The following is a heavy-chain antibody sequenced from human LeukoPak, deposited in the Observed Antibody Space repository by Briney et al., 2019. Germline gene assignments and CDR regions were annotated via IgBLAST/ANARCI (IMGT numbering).Heavy chain of an antibody. CDR1: GYTFTSYY. CDR2: INPSGGST. Sequence: ASVKVSCKASGYTFTSYYMHWVRQAPGQGLEWMGIINPSGGSTSYAQKFQGRVTMTRDMSTSTVYMELSSLRSEDTAVYYCARNLSPYSGSYSVGYWGQGTLVTVSS. J-gene: IGHJ4*02. V-gene: IGHV1-46*01. D-gene: IGHD1-26*01. CDR3: ARNLSPYSGSYSVGY.